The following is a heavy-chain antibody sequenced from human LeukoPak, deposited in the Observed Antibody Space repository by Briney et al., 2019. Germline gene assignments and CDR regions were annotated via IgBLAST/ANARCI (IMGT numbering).Heavy chain of an antibody. V-gene: IGHV3-9*01. Sequence: GGSLRLSCAASGFTFDDYAMHWVRQAPGKGLEWVSGISWNSGSIGYADSVKGRFTISRDNAKNSLYLQMNSLRADDTALYYCAATLYTSGWYYFDYWGHGTLVTVSS. CDR3: AATLYTSGWYYFDY. CDR1: GFTFDDYA. J-gene: IGHJ4*01. D-gene: IGHD6-19*01. CDR2: ISWNSGSI.